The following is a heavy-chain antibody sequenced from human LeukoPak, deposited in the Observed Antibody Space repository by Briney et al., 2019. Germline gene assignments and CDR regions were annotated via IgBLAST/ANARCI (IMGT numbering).Heavy chain of an antibody. J-gene: IGHJ4*02. Sequence: PGGSLRLSCAASGFTFSSYAMSWVRQAPGKGLEWVSSIGGSGGSTYYAESVKGRCTISRDNSKNTMYLQMNSLRAEDTAIYYCAKWGSGWSFDYWGQGTLVTVSP. CDR1: GFTFSSYA. V-gene: IGHV3-23*01. CDR3: AKWGSGWSFDY. CDR2: IGGSGGST. D-gene: IGHD6-19*01.